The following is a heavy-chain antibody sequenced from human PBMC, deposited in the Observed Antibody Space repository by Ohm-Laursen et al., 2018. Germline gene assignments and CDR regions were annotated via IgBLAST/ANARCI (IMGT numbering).Heavy chain of an antibody. CDR1: GFTFSSYS. CDR2: ISGSGGST. Sequence: SLRLSCTASGFTFSSYSMNWVRQAPGKGLEWVSAISGSGGSTYYADSVKGRFTISRDNSKNTLYLQMNSLRAEDTAVYYCAKDRGGRYLALYYFDYWGQGTLVTVSS. J-gene: IGHJ4*02. D-gene: IGHD3-10*01. CDR3: AKDRGGRYLALYYFDY. V-gene: IGHV3-23*01.